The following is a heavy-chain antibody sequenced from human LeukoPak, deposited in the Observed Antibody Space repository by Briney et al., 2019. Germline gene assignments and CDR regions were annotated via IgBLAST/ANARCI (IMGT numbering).Heavy chain of an antibody. V-gene: IGHV3-20*01. CDR3: ARGLPLGYCSSTSCHGGWFDP. CDR1: GFTFDDYG. J-gene: IGHJ5*02. Sequence: GGSLRLSCAASGFTFDDYGMSWVRQAPGKGLEWVSGINWNGGSTGYADSVKGRFTISRDNAKNSLYLQMNSLRAEDTALYHCARGLPLGYCSSTSCHGGWFDPWGQGTLVTVSS. CDR2: INWNGGST. D-gene: IGHD2-2*01.